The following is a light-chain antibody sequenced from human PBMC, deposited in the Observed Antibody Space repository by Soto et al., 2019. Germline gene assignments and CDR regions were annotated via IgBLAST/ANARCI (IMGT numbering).Light chain of an antibody. J-gene: IGLJ1*01. CDR1: SSDVGGYKY. CDR2: DVS. V-gene: IGLV2-14*01. Sequence: QSALTQPASVSGSPGQSITISCTGTSSDVGGYKYVSWYQQHPGKAPKLMIYDVSNRPSGVSNRFSASKSGNTASLTISGLQAEDEADYYCSSYTSSSTGVFGTGTKVTVL. CDR3: SSYTSSSTGV.